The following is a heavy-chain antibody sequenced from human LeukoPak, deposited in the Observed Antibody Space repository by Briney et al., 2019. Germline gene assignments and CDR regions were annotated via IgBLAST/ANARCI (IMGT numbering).Heavy chain of an antibody. CDR2: ISGSGGST. D-gene: IGHD3-22*01. CDR3: AKWDYYDSSGYTNYYFDY. CDR1: GFTFSSYA. V-gene: IGHV3-23*01. J-gene: IGHJ4*02. Sequence: GGSLRLSCAASGFTFSSYAMSWVRQAPGKGLDWVSAISGSGGSTYYADSVKGRFTISRDNSKNTLYLQMNSLRAEDTAVYYCAKWDYYDSSGYTNYYFDYWGQGTLVTVSS.